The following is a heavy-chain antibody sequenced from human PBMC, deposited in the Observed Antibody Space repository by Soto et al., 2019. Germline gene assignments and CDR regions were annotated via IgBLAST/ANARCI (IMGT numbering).Heavy chain of an antibody. Sequence: PGGSLKLSSAASGFTFSNYGMHVFLQTPGMGLVWVSHINIDGSDTTYADSVRGRFTISRDNAKNTLYLQMNSLRAEETAFYYSVRGASLNFAYWVKGTLDTGSS. CDR1: GFTFSNYG. D-gene: IGHD1-26*01. J-gene: IGHJ4*02. V-gene: IGHV3-74*01. CDR2: INIDGSDT. CDR3: VRGASLNFAY.